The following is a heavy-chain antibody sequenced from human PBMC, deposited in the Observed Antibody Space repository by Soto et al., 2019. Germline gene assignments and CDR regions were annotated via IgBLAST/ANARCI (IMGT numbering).Heavy chain of an antibody. J-gene: IGHJ6*03. V-gene: IGHV1-24*01. Sequence: ASVKVPCKVSGYTLTELSMHWVRQAPGKGLEWMGGFDPEDGETIYAQKFQGRVTMTEDTSTDTAYMELSSLRSEDTAVYYCATPPSYSSSSPHYYYYYMDVWGKGTTVTVSS. D-gene: IGHD6-13*01. CDR2: FDPEDGET. CDR1: GYTLTELS. CDR3: ATPPSYSSSSPHYYYYYMDV.